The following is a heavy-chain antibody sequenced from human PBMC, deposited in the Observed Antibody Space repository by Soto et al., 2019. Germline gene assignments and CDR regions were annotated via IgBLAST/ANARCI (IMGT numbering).Heavy chain of an antibody. Sequence: QVQLVQSGAAVKKPGSSVKVSCKASGGTFSSYAISWVRQAPGQGLEWMGGIIPIFGTANYAQKFQGRVTITADESTSTAYMELSSLRSEDTAVYYCARERSCSGGSCYSPDDYWGQGTLVTVSS. CDR3: ARERSCSGGSCYSPDDY. D-gene: IGHD2-15*01. V-gene: IGHV1-69*12. CDR1: GGTFSSYA. J-gene: IGHJ4*02. CDR2: IIPIFGTA.